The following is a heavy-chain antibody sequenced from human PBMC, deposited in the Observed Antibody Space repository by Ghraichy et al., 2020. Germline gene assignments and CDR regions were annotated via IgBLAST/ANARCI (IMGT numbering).Heavy chain of an antibody. CDR1: GYTFSSYY. V-gene: IGHV1-46*01. D-gene: IGHD5-18*01. Sequence: ASVKVSCRASGYTFSSYYVHWVRQAPGQGLEWMGILNPSGGSTSYAQKFQGRVTMTRDTFTSTVYMELSSLRSEDTAVYYCARDPSAMVTGGDFDYWGQGTLVTVSS. CDR3: ARDPSAMVTGGDFDY. J-gene: IGHJ4*02. CDR2: LNPSGGST.